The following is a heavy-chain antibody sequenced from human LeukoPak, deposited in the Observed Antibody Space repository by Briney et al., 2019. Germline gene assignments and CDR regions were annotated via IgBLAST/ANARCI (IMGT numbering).Heavy chain of an antibody. J-gene: IGHJ6*03. CDR3: ARDLSYYDSSGYYAWWGLDYYYYYMDV. D-gene: IGHD3-22*01. Sequence: PSETLSLTCTVSGGSISSSSYYWGWIRQPPGKGLEWIGSIYYSGSTYYNPSLKSRVTISVDTSKNQFSLKLSSVTAADTAMYYCARDLSYYDSSGYYAWWGLDYYYYYMDVWGKGTTVTVSS. CDR1: GGSISSSSYY. V-gene: IGHV4-39*07. CDR2: IYYSGST.